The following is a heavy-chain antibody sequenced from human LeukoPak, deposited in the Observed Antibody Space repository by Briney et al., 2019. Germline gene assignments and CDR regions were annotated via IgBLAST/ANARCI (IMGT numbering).Heavy chain of an antibody. CDR2: IKEDGSAK. V-gene: IGHV3-7*03. D-gene: IGHD5-12*01. CDR3: ARDSTWRLDY. J-gene: IGHJ4*02. CDR1: GFTFSSHW. Sequence: PGGSLRLSCTASGFTFSSHWMTWVRQPPGKGLEWVANIKEDGSAKYYVDSVKGRFTISRDNTKNALYLQMNSLRADDTAVYFCARDSTWRLDYWGQGTLITVSS.